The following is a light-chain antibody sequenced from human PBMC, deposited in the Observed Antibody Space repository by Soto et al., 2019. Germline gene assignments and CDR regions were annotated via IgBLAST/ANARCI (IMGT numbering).Light chain of an antibody. Sequence: IQMTQSPSSLSASVGDRVTITCQASHGIRNYLNWYQQKPGKAPKLLIYDSTNLETGVPSRFTGVGYGTDFTLTISGLQPEDVATYFCQQYETVPITFGQGTRL. CDR1: HGIRNY. CDR3: QQYETVPIT. V-gene: IGKV1-33*01. CDR2: DST. J-gene: IGKJ5*01.